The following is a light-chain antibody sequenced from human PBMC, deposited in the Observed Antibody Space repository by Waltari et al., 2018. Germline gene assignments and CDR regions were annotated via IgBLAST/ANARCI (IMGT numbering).Light chain of an antibody. J-gene: IGKJ2*01. CDR2: WAS. Sequence: DIVMTQSPDSLAVSLGERATLKCKSSQSLLYSSNNKNYLAWYQQKPGQPPKLLIYWASTRESGVPDRFSGSGSGTDFTLTISSLQAEDVAIYYCQQYYSTLVFGQGTKLEIK. CDR3: QQYYSTLV. V-gene: IGKV4-1*01. CDR1: QSLLYSSNNKNY.